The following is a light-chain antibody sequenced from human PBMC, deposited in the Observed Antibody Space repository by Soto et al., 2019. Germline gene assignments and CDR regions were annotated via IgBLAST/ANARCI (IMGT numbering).Light chain of an antibody. CDR1: QSVKNSY. J-gene: IGKJ1*01. CDR3: HQYGVSPWT. Sequence: EIVLTQSPGTLSLSPGERATLSCRASQSVKNSYLAWFQQKPGQAPRLLIYGTSTRATGIPDRFTGRGSRTDFTLSISRLEPEDFAMYFCHQYGVSPWTFGQGTKVEI. CDR2: GTS. V-gene: IGKV3-20*01.